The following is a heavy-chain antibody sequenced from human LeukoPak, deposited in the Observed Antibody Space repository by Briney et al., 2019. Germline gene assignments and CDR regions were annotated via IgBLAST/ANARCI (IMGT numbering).Heavy chain of an antibody. Sequence: ASVKVSCKVSGYTLTELSMHWVRQAPGKGLEWMGGFDPEDGETIYAQKFQGRVTMTEDTSPDTAYMELSSLRSEDTAVYYCATTGYYDILTGYRAFDYWGQGTLVTVSS. J-gene: IGHJ4*02. CDR1: GYTLTELS. CDR2: FDPEDGET. V-gene: IGHV1-24*01. D-gene: IGHD3-9*01. CDR3: ATTGYYDILTGYRAFDY.